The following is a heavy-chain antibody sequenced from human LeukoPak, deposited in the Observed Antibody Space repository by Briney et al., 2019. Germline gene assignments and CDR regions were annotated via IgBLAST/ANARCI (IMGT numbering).Heavy chain of an antibody. D-gene: IGHD6-6*01. CDR3: AREDSSSSGIIDY. V-gene: IGHV3-66*01. CDR1: GFTVSNNY. Sequence: GGSLRLSCAASGFTVSNNYMSWVRQAPGKGLEWVSVIYSGGGTYYADSVKGRFTISRDNSKNTLFLQMNSPRVEDTAVYYCAREDSSSSGIIDYWGQGTLVTVSS. J-gene: IGHJ4*02. CDR2: IYSGGGT.